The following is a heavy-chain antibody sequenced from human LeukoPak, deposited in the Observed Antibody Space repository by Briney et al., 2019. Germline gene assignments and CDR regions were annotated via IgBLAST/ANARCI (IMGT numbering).Heavy chain of an antibody. CDR1: GFTFDDYG. J-gene: IGHJ6*03. CDR3: ARVSATNYYYYYMDV. D-gene: IGHD1-26*01. V-gene: IGHV3-20*04. Sequence: GGSLRLSCAASGFTFDDYGMSWVRQAPGKGLEWVSGINWNGGSTGYADSVKGRFTISRDNAKNSLYLQMNSLRAEDTAVYYCARVSATNYYYYYMDVWGKGTTVTISS. CDR2: INWNGGST.